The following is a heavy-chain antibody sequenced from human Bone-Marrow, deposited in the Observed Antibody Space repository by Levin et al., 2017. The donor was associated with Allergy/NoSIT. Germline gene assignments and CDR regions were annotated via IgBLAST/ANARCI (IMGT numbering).Heavy chain of an antibody. D-gene: IGHD1-26*01. Sequence: GESLKISCAASGFTFSAYWMTWVRQAPGKGLEWVANIKQDGSDKYYVDSVKGRFTISRDNAKNSLYLQMNSLTAEDTSVYYCARGGREGAVDYWGQGTLVTVSS. CDR1: GFTFSAYW. J-gene: IGHJ4*02. V-gene: IGHV3-7*01. CDR3: ARGGREGAVDY. CDR2: IKQDGSDK.